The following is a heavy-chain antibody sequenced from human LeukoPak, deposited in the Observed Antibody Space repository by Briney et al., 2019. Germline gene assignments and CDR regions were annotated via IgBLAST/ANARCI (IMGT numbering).Heavy chain of an antibody. D-gene: IGHD2-2*03. CDR3: AAGYCSSTSCPGYFDY. CDR1: GGSISSSSYY. V-gene: IGHV4-61*02. Sequence: SETLSLTCTVSGGSISSSSYYWSWIRQPAGKGLEWIGRIYTSGSTNYNPSLKSRVTMSVDTSKNQFSLKLSSVTAADTAVYYCAAGYCSSTSCPGYFDYWGQGTLVTVSS. J-gene: IGHJ4*02. CDR2: IYTSGST.